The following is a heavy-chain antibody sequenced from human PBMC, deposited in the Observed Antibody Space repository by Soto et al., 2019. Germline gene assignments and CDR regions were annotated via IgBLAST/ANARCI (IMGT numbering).Heavy chain of an antibody. V-gene: IGHV1-18*01. D-gene: IGHD3-3*01. CDR1: GYTFTSYG. J-gene: IGHJ4*02. Sequence: GASVKVSCKASGYTFTSYGISWVRQAPGQGLEWMGWISAYNGNTNYAQKLQGRVTMTTDTSTSTAYMELRSLRSDDTAVYYCARVRGITIFGVVILNYFDYWGQGTLVTVSS. CDR3: ARVRGITIFGVVILNYFDY. CDR2: ISAYNGNT.